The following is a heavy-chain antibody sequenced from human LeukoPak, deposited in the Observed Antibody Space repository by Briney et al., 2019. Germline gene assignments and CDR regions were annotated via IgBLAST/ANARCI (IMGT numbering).Heavy chain of an antibody. CDR1: GFTFSSYG. V-gene: IGHV3-33*01. Sequence: GRSLRLSCAASGFTFSSYGMHWVRQAPGKGLEWVAVIRYDGSNKYYADSVKGRFTISRDNSKNTLYLQMNSLRAEDTAVYYCARGLLFGDYWGQGTLVTVSS. CDR2: IRYDGSNK. J-gene: IGHJ4*02. D-gene: IGHD3-10*01. CDR3: ARGLLFGDY.